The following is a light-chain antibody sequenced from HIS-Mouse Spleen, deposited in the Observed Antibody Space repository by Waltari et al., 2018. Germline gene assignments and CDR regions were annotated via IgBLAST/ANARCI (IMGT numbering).Light chain of an antibody. CDR3: QQYRT. Sequence: DIQMTQSPSTLSASVGDRVTITCRASQSISSWLAWYQQKPGKAPKLPIYKASSLESGVPSRFSGSGSVTEFTLTISSLQPDDFATYYCQQYRTFGQGTKVEIK. J-gene: IGKJ1*01. CDR1: QSISSW. CDR2: KAS. V-gene: IGKV1-5*03.